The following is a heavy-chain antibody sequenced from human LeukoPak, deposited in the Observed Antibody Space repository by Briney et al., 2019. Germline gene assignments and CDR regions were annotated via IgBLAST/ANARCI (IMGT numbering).Heavy chain of an antibody. V-gene: IGHV3-53*01. D-gene: IGHD4-17*01. J-gene: IGHJ4*02. CDR1: GFTVSSNY. CDR3: ARDDDYGDYGRFDY. CDR2: IYSGGST. Sequence: GGSLRLSCAASGFTVSSNYMSWVRQAPGKGLEWVSVIYSGGSTYYADSVKGRFTISRDNAKNSLYLQMNSLRAEDTAVYYCARDDDYGDYGRFDYWGQGTLVTVSS.